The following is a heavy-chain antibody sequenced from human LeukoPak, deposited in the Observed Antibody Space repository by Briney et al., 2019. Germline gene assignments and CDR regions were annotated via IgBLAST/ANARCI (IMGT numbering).Heavy chain of an antibody. CDR1: GGSNSSSSYY. D-gene: IGHD3-10*01. J-gene: IGHJ4*02. CDR3: ARRITMVRGVMWDTFDY. CDR2: IYYSGIT. Sequence: TPSETLSLXCTVSGGSNSSSSYYWGWSRQPPGKGPEWIGSIYYSGITYYNPSLKSRVTISVDTSKNQFSLKLSSVTAADTAVYYCARRITMVRGVMWDTFDYWGQGTLVTVSS. V-gene: IGHV4-39*01.